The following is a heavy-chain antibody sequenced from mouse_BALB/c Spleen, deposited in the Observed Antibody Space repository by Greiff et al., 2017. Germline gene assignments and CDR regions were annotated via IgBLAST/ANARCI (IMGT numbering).Heavy chain of an antibody. CDR2: IDPANGNT. J-gene: IGHJ3*01. V-gene: IGHV14-3*02. D-gene: IGHD2-4*01. Sequence: EVKLQESGAELVKPGASVKLSCTASGFNIKDTYMNWVKQRPEQGLEWIGRIDPANGNTKYDPKFQGKATITADTSSNTAYLQLSSLTSEDTAVYYCATDDFWGQGTLVTVSA. CDR3: ATDDF. CDR1: GFNIKDTY.